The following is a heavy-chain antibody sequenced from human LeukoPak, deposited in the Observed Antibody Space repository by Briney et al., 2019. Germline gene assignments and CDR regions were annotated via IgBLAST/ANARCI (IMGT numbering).Heavy chain of an antibody. CDR1: GFTFAHHA. D-gene: IGHD3-10*01. CDR2: ISGGSTST. CDR3: AKELWFVNSYYFDY. J-gene: IGHJ4*02. Sequence: GGSLRLSWVASGFTFAHHAVSLVRQAPGEGLELVSAISGGSTSTYYADSVKGRFTVSRDNSKNTLYLQMTSLRAEDTAVYYCAKELWFVNSYYFDYWGQGTLVTVSS. V-gene: IGHV3-23*01.